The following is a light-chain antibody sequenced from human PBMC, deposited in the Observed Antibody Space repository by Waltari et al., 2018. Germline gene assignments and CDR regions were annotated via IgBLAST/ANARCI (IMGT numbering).Light chain of an antibody. CDR3: SSYTSSSPWV. CDR1: SGDVGGYNY. J-gene: IGLJ2*01. CDR2: DVS. V-gene: IGLV2-14*01. Sequence: SALTQPPSVPGSPGQSIPIPRTGPSGDVGGYNYVSWYQQHSGKAPKLMIYDVSKRPSGVSNRFSGSKSGNTASLTISGLQAEDEADYYCSSYTSSSPWVFGGGTKLTVL.